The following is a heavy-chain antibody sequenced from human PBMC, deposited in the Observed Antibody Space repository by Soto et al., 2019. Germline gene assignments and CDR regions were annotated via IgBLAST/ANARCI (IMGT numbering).Heavy chain of an antibody. Sequence: SETLSLTCTVSGGSISSGGYYWSWIRQHPGKGLEWIGYIYYSGSTYYNPSLKSRVTISVDTSTNQLSLKLSSVTDADTAVYYCARSGLVATIGDSWGQGTLVTVSS. CDR2: IYYSGST. CDR1: GGSISSGGYY. D-gene: IGHD5-12*01. CDR3: ARSGLVATIGDS. J-gene: IGHJ4*02. V-gene: IGHV4-31*03.